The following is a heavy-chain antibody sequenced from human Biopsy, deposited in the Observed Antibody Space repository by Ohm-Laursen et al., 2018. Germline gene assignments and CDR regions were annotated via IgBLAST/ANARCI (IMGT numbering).Heavy chain of an antibody. CDR1: GDSVTKYY. CDR3: ARDSGILNYGNFKYYHYYGMDV. CDR2: IYYSVRT. V-gene: IGHV4-59*02. J-gene: IGHJ6*02. D-gene: IGHD4-11*01. Sequence: TLSRTCVVSGDSVTKYYWSWIRQPPGQGLEWIGLIYYSVRTNYNPSLQSRVSISVDTSRNQVSLTLSSVTAADTAVYYCARDSGILNYGNFKYYHYYGMDVWGQGTKVTVSS.